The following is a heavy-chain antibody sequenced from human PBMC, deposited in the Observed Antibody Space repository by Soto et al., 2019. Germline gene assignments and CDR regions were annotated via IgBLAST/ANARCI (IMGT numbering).Heavy chain of an antibody. V-gene: IGHV2-5*02. CDR3: AHRASTRSWSAEYFQH. CDR2: IYWDDDK. Sequence: QITLKESGPTLVKPTQTLTLTCTFSGFSLSTSGVGVGWIRQPPGKALEWLALIYWDDDKRYSPSLKSRLTIPKDTSKNQVVLTMTNMDPVDTATYYCAHRASTRSWSAEYFQHWGQGTLVTVSS. D-gene: IGHD6-13*01. J-gene: IGHJ1*01. CDR1: GFSLSTSGVG.